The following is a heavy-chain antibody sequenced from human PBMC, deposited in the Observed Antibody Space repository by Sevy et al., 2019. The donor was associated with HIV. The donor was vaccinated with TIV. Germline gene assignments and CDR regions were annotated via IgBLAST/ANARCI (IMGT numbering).Heavy chain of an antibody. D-gene: IGHD3-9*01. J-gene: IGHJ6*02. CDR2: INHSGST. CDR1: GGSFSGYY. V-gene: IGHV4-34*01. CDR3: ARNDILTGYGMDV. Sequence: SETLSLTCAVYGGSFSGYYWSWIRQPPGKGLEWIGEINHSGSTNYNPSLKSRVTISVDTSKNQFSLKLSSVTAADTAVYYCARNDILTGYGMDVWGQGTTVTVSS.